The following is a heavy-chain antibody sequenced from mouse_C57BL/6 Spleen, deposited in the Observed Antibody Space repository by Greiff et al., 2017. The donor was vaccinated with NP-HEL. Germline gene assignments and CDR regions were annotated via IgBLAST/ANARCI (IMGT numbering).Heavy chain of an antibody. J-gene: IGHJ1*03. CDR1: GFTFSSYG. V-gene: IGHV5-6*03. CDR3: ARQDGYFDV. Sequence: EVMLVESGGGLVKPGGSLKLSCAASGFTFSSYGMSWVRQTPDKRLEWVATISSGGSYTYYPDSVKGRFTISRDNAKNTLYLQMSSLKSEDTAMYYCARQDGYFDVWGTGTTVTVSS. CDR2: ISSGGSYT.